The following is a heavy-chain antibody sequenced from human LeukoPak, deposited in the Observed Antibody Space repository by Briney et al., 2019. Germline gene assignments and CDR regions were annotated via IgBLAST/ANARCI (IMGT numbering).Heavy chain of an antibody. CDR2: INPNSGGT. V-gene: IGHV1-2*02. D-gene: IGHD2-15*01. Sequence: ASVKVSCKASGYTFTGYYMHWVRQAPGQGLEWMGWINPNSGGTNYAQKFQGRVTMTRDTSISTAYMELSSLRSEDTAVYYCATAYCSGGSCYGDYMDVWGKGTTVTVSS. CDR1: GYTFTGYY. J-gene: IGHJ6*03. CDR3: ATAYCSGGSCYGDYMDV.